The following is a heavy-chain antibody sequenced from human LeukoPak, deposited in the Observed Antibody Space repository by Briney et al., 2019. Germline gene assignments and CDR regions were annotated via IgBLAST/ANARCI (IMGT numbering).Heavy chain of an antibody. J-gene: IGHJ4*02. CDR2: TYTSGST. CDR3: ASYILGRLDY. V-gene: IGHV4-4*07. D-gene: IGHD1-26*01. Sequence: SETLSLTCTVSGGSISSYYWSSIRQPAGKGLEWIGRTYTSGSTNYNPSLQGRVTMSVDTSENQFSLKLSSGTAADTAVYYCASYILGRLDYWGQGTLVTDSS. CDR1: GGSISSYY.